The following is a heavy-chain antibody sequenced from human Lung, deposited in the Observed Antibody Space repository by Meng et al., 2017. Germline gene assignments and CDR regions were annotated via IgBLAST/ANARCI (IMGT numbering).Heavy chain of an antibody. D-gene: IGHD3-22*01. Sequence: QVQLQESGPGLVKPSQTLSLTCHVSGGSISSGTYYWGWIRQLPGKGLEWIAYIHYSGSTYYSPSLKSRVTISVDTSKNQLSLKLSSMTAADTAVYYCARYVFDSSSLYSNWFDPWGQGTLVTVSS. CDR2: IHYSGST. V-gene: IGHV4-31*03. CDR1: GGSISSGTYY. CDR3: ARYVFDSSSLYSNWFDP. J-gene: IGHJ5*02.